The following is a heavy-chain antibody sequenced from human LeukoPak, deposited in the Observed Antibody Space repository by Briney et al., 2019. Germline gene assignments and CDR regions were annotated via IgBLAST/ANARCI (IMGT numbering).Heavy chain of an antibody. V-gene: IGHV4-59*01. CDR1: GGSISSYY. D-gene: IGHD1-1*01. Sequence: SETLSLTCTVSGGSISSYYWSWIRQPPGKGLEWIGYIYYSGSTNYNPSLKSRVTISVDTSKNQFSLKLSSVTAADTAVYYCARAEVPGTFDYWGQGTPVTVSS. CDR2: IYYSGST. J-gene: IGHJ4*02. CDR3: ARAEVPGTFDY.